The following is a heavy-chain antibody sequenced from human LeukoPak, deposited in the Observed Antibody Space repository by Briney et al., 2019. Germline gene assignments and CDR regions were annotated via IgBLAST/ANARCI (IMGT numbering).Heavy chain of an antibody. V-gene: IGHV3-23*01. CDR2: ISGSGGST. CDR1: GFTFSSYA. Sequence: GGSLRPSCAASGFTFSSYAMSWVRQAPGKGLGWVSAISGSGGSTYYADSVKGRFTISRDNSKSTLYLQMNSLRAEDTAVYYCAKDRGYYGSGSVFDYWGQGTLVTVSS. J-gene: IGHJ4*02. CDR3: AKDRGYYGSGSVFDY. D-gene: IGHD3-10*01.